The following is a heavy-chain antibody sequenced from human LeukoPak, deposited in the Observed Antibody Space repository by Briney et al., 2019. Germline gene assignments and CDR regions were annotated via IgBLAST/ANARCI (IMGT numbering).Heavy chain of an antibody. Sequence: PGGSLRLSCVVSGFTFSSYAMSWVRQAPGKGLEWVSGISADGGGTFYADSGKGRFTISRDNSKNFLYLQMNSLRADDTAVYYCAKVHDPYDFWSGYLLQGLDYWGQGTLVTVSS. V-gene: IGHV3-23*01. D-gene: IGHD3-3*01. CDR2: ISADGGGT. CDR3: AKVHDPYDFWSGYLLQGLDY. CDR1: GFTFSSYA. J-gene: IGHJ4*02.